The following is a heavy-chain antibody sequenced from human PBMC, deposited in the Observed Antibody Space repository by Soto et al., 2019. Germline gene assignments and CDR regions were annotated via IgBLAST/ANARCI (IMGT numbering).Heavy chain of an antibody. CDR3: ATLHSGYSSSWTPDY. CDR2: FDPEDGET. V-gene: IGHV1-24*01. J-gene: IGHJ4*02. CDR1: GYTLTELS. D-gene: IGHD6-13*01. Sequence: ASVKVSCKVSGYTLTELSMHWVRQAPGKGLEWMGGFDPEDGETIYAQKFQGRVTMTEDTSTNTAYMELSGLRSEDTAVYFCATLHSGYSSSWTPDYWGQGTLVTGFS.